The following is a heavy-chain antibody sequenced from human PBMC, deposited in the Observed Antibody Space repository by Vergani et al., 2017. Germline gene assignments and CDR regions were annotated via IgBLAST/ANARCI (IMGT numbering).Heavy chain of an antibody. CDR2: ISWNSGSI. J-gene: IGHJ5*02. D-gene: IGHD3-22*01. CDR1: GFTFDDYA. V-gene: IGHV3-9*01. Sequence: EVQLVESGGGLVQPGRSLRLSCAASGFTFDDYAMHWVRQAPGKGLEWVSGISWNSGSIGYADSVKGRFTISRDNAKNSLYLQMNSLRAEDTALYYCAREERVYYDSSGYVWFDPWGQGTLVIVSS. CDR3: AREERVYYDSSGYVWFDP.